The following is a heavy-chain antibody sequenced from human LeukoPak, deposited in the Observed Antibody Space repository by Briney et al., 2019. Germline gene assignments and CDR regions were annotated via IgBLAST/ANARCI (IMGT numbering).Heavy chain of an antibody. V-gene: IGHV3-21*01. D-gene: IGHD6-13*01. CDR3: ARDNSWYDAFDI. Sequence: GGSLRLSCAASGFTFSTYNMNWVRQAPGKGLDWVSSISSSSSYIYYADSVKGRFTISRDNAKNSLYLQMNSLRAEDTAVYYCARDNSWYDAFDIWGQGTMVTVSS. CDR1: GFTFSTYN. CDR2: ISSSSSYI. J-gene: IGHJ3*02.